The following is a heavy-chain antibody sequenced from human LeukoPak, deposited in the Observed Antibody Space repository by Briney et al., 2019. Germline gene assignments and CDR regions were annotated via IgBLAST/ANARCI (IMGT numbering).Heavy chain of an antibody. CDR1: GDSISTSNSY. J-gene: IGHJ4*02. Sequence: SETLSLTCTVSGDSISTSNSYWGWIRQPPGKGLEWIGSIYYSGNTYYNASLKSRVTISVDTSKNQFSLKLSSVTAADTAVYYCARVRSGSYRYYFDYWGQGTLVTVSS. CDR3: ARVRSGSYRYYFDY. CDR2: IYYSGNT. V-gene: IGHV4-39*07. D-gene: IGHD1-26*01.